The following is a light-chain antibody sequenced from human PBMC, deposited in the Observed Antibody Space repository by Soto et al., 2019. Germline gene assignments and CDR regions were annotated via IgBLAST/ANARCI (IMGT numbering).Light chain of an antibody. CDR1: NIGSKA. Sequence: SYALTQPHSVSVATAQMARITCGGSNIGSKAVQWYQQKPGQDPVLVIYSDSNRPSGIPERFSGSDPGNTATLTVSGIGAGDEADYYCQVWDSATDPYVFGTGTKLTVL. J-gene: IGLJ1*01. V-gene: IGLV3-12*02. CDR3: QVWDSATDPYV. CDR2: SDS.